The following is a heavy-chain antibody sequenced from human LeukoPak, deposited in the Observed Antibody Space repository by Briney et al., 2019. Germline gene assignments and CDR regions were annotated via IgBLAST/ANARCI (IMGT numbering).Heavy chain of an antibody. CDR3: ARAVSDDYAWGSYRWFDY. V-gene: IGHV1-18*01. J-gene: IGHJ4*02. D-gene: IGHD3-16*02. Sequence: ASVKVSCKASGYTFTSYGISWVRQAPGQGLEWMGWISAYNGNTNYAQKLQGRVTMTTDTSTSTAYMELRSLRSDDTAVYYCARAVSDDYAWGSYRWFDYWGQGTLVTVSS. CDR2: ISAYNGNT. CDR1: GYTFTSYG.